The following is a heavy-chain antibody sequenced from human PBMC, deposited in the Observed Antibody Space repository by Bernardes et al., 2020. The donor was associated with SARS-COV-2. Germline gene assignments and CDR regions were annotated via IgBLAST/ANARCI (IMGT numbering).Heavy chain of an antibody. D-gene: IGHD3-22*01. CDR1: GGSISSISYY. Sequence: SETLSLTCTVSGGSISSISYYWGWLLQPPGKGLEWVGSIYYSGSTYYNPSLVSRVTTSVDTSTNQFSLKLSSVTAADTAVYYCASGFYYESSGSFDYWGQGILVIVSS. J-gene: IGHJ4*02. CDR3: ASGFYYESSGSFDY. V-gene: IGHV4-39*01. CDR2: IYYSGST.